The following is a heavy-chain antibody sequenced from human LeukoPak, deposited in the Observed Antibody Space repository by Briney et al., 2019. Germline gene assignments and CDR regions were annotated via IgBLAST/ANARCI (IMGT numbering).Heavy chain of an antibody. D-gene: IGHD3-3*01. V-gene: IGHV4-34*01. CDR3: AREIFGARAFEY. CDR2: SNHSGST. J-gene: IGHJ4*02. CDR1: GGSFRGCN. Sequence: SETLSLTCAVYGGSFRGCNWSWIRQPPGKGREWIGESNHSGSTNYNPSLKSRDTISLDKSKNHFSLELTSVTAADTALYFCAREIFGARAFEYWGQGILVTVSS.